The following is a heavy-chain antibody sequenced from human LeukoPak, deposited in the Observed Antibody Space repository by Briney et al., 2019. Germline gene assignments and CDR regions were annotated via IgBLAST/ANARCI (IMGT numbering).Heavy chain of an antibody. CDR3: ARHESGSYSNWFDP. Sequence: SVKVSCKASGGTFSSYAISWVRQAPGQGLEWMGRIIPILGITNYAQKFQGRVMITADKSTTTAYMVLSSLRSEDTAVYYCARHESGSYSNWFDPWGQGTLVTVSS. J-gene: IGHJ5*02. CDR2: IIPILGIT. CDR1: GGTFSSYA. D-gene: IGHD3-10*01. V-gene: IGHV1-69*04.